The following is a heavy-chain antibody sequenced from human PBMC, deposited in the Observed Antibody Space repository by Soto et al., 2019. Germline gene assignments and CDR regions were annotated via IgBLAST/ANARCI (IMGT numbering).Heavy chain of an antibody. CDR3: AKAVEYSSSSSHFDY. CDR1: GFTFDDYA. V-gene: IGHV3-9*01. D-gene: IGHD6-6*01. J-gene: IGHJ4*02. CDR2: ISWNSGSI. Sequence: SLRLSCAASGFTFDDYAMHWVRQAPGKGLEWVSGISWNSGSIGYADSVKGRFTISRDNAKNSLYLQMNSLRAEDTALYYCAKAVEYSSSSSHFDYWGQGTLVTVSS.